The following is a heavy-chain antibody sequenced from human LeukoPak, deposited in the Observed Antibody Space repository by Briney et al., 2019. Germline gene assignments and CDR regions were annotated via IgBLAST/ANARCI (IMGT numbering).Heavy chain of an antibody. J-gene: IGHJ6*03. Sequence: ASVKVSCKAPGYTFTSYGISWVRQAPGQGLEWMGWISAYNGNTNYAQKLQGRVTMTTDTSTSTAYMELRSLRSDDTAVYYCAREGSYYDILTGYPLYYYYYMDVWGKGTTVTISS. D-gene: IGHD3-9*01. V-gene: IGHV1-18*01. CDR1: GYTFTSYG. CDR3: AREGSYYDILTGYPLYYYYYMDV. CDR2: ISAYNGNT.